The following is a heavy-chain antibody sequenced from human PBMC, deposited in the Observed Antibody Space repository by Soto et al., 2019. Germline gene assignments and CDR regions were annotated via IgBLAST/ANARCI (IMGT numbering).Heavy chain of an antibody. CDR3: VRVPDY. CDR2: IYHSGST. Sequence: QLQLQESGSGLVKPSQTLSLTCAVSGGSISSGGYSWSWIRQPPGKGLDWIGYIYHSGSTYYNPALKGRVTISVARSKTQFSLKLSSVTAADTAVYYCVRVPDYWGQGTLVTVSS. CDR1: GGSISSGGYS. J-gene: IGHJ4*02. V-gene: IGHV4-30-2*01.